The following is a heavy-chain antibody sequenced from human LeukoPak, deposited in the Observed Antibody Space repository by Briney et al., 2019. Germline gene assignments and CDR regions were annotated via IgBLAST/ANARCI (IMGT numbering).Heavy chain of an antibody. J-gene: IGHJ3*02. CDR2: IYYSGST. V-gene: IGHV4-59*01. D-gene: IGHD1-26*01. Sequence: PSETLSLTCTVSGGSISSYYWSWIRQPPGKGLEWIGDIYYSGSTNYNPSLKSRVTISVDTSKNQLSLKLSSVTAADTAVYYCARVGWELLRDAFDIWGQGTMVTVSS. CDR1: GGSISSYY. CDR3: ARVGWELLRDAFDI.